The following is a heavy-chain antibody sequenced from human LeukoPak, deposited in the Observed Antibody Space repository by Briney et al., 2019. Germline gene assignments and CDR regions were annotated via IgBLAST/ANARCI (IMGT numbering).Heavy chain of an antibody. CDR2: IKEDGSEE. CDR3: ARDWLAGDPYHAFDL. Sequence: GGSLRLSCAASGFTFSSYWMSWVRQAPGKGLECVANIKEDGSEEYYVDSVKGRFSISRDNAKNSLYLQMNSLRAEDTAVYYCARDWLAGDPYHAFDLWGKGTMVTVSS. V-gene: IGHV3-7*01. CDR1: GFTFSSYW. J-gene: IGHJ3*01. D-gene: IGHD1-26*01.